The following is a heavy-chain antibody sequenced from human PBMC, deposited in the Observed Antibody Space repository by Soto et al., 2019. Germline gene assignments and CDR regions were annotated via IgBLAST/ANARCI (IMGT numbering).Heavy chain of an antibody. Sequence: GGSLRLSCAASGFTFSGSAMHWVRQASGKGLEGVGRIRSKANSYAAAYAASVKGRFTISRDDSKNTAYLQMNSLKTEDTAVYFCTKQAYGGQLGSYGMDVWGQGTTVTVSS. CDR3: TKQAYGGQLGSYGMDV. J-gene: IGHJ6*02. CDR2: IRSKANSYAA. V-gene: IGHV3-73*01. CDR1: GFTFSGSA. D-gene: IGHD4-17*01.